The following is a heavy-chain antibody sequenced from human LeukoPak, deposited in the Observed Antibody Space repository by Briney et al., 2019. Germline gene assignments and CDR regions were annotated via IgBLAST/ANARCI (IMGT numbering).Heavy chain of an antibody. V-gene: IGHV4-39*07. CDR1: GGSISSSSYY. Sequence: PSETLPLTCTVSGGSISSSSYYWGWIRQPPGKGLEWIGSIYYSGSTYYNPSLKSRVTISVDTSKNQFSLKLSPVTAADTAVYYCARGGRGSPIDYWGQGTLVTVSS. D-gene: IGHD1-26*01. J-gene: IGHJ4*02. CDR2: IYYSGST. CDR3: ARGGRGSPIDY.